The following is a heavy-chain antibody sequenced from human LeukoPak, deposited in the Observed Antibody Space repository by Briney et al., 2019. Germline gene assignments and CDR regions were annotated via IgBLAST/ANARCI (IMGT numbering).Heavy chain of an antibody. D-gene: IGHD6-13*01. CDR3: ARESRYSSDY. CDR2: ISSSSTTI. J-gene: IGHJ4*02. CDR1: GFTFSGYS. V-gene: IGHV3-48*02. Sequence: PGGSLRLSCAASGFTFSGYSMTWVRQAPGKGLEWISYISSSSTTIYYADAVKGRLNISRDNAKHSMYLQMNRLRDEDTAMYYCARESRYSSDYWGQGTLVTVSS.